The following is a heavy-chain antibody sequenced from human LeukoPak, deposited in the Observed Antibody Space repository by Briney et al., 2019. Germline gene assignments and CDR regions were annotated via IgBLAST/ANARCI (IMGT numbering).Heavy chain of an antibody. V-gene: IGHV3-33*06. J-gene: IGHJ6*03. CDR2: IWYDGSNK. CDR3: AKDTHYYMDV. CDR1: GFTFSSYG. Sequence: GRSLRLSCAASGFTFSSYGTHWVRQAPGKGLEWVAVIWYDGSNKYYADSVKGRFTIPRDNSKNTLFLQMNSLRAEDTAVYYCAKDTHYYMDVWGKGTTVTVSS.